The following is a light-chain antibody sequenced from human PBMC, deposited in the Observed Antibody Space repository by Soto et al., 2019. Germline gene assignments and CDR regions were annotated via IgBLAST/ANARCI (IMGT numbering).Light chain of an antibody. J-gene: IGKJ1*01. CDR3: QQYHTYPWT. V-gene: IGKV1-5*01. Sequence: DVQMTQSPSTQSASVGDRVTITCRASQRILTWLAWYQQKPGKAPKLLMYDASSLETEVPSRFSGSGSGTEFTLTISSLQPDDFATYYCQQYHTYPWTFGQGTKVEIK. CDR2: DAS. CDR1: QRILTW.